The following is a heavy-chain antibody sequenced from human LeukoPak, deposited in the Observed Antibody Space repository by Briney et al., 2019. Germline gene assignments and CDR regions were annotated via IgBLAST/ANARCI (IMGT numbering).Heavy chain of an antibody. D-gene: IGHD2-15*01. J-gene: IGHJ4*02. V-gene: IGHV3-53*01. CDR2: MYSGGST. CDR1: GFTVSSNY. Sequence: GEALRLSRAASGFTVSSNYMSGVGQAAGKGREWVSVMYSGGSTYYADSVKGRFTISRDNSKNTLYLQMNSLRAEDTAVYYCARAADCSGGSCLFDYWGQGTLVTVSS. CDR3: ARAADCSGGSCLFDY.